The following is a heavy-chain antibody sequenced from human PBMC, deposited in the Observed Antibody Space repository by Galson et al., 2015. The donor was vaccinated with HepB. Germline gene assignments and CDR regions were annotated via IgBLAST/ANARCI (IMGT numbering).Heavy chain of an antibody. Sequence: SLRLSCEASGLTVSRKYMSWVRQAPGKGLEWVSIIYSGGNTYYADSVKGRFTISRDNSKNTLYLQMNSLRAEDTAVYYCASEDPSDPFDIWGQGTMVTVSS. J-gene: IGHJ3*02. CDR1: GLTVSRKY. CDR3: ASEDPSDPFDI. CDR2: IYSGGNT. V-gene: IGHV3-66*01.